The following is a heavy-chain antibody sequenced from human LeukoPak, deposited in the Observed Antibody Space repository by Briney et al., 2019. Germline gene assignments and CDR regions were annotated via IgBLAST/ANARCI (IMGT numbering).Heavy chain of an antibody. J-gene: IGHJ4*02. CDR3: AKGYYGGSATHFDS. CDR2: ISYDGSNK. CDR1: GFTFSSYA. V-gene: IGHV3-30-3*01. D-gene: IGHD4-23*01. Sequence: PGGSLRLSCAASGFTFSSYAMHWVRQAPGKGLEWVAVISYDGSNKYYADSVKGRFTISRDNSKNTLYLQMNSLRAEDTAVYYCAKGYYGGSATHFDSWGQGTLVTVSS.